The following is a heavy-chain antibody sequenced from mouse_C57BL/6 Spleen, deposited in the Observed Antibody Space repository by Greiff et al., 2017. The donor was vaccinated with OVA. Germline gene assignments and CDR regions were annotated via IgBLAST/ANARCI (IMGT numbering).Heavy chain of an antibody. Sequence: EVQLQQSGPELVKPGASVKISCKASGYSFTGYYMNWVKQSPEKSLEWIGEINPSTGGTTYNQKFKAKATLTVDKSSSTAYMQLKSLTSEDSAVYYCASLPTEETAWFAYWGQGTLVTVSA. CDR2: INPSTGGT. CDR1: GYSFTGYY. J-gene: IGHJ3*01. CDR3: ASLPTEETAWFAY. D-gene: IGHD5-5*01. V-gene: IGHV1-42*01.